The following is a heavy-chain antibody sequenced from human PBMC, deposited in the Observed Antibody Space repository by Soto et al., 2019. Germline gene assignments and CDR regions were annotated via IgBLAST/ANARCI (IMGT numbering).Heavy chain of an antibody. CDR3: ARDQPLARQVAPDY. V-gene: IGHV1-18*01. CDR1: GYTFTNYA. CDR2: ISGYNGNI. J-gene: IGHJ4*02. Sequence: QVHLVQSGAEVKKPGASVKVSCQTFGYTFTNYAISWVRQAPGQGLEWLGWISGYNGNINYAQKFQGRVTMTTQTSTSTAYMELRSLTSDDTAVYYCARDQPLARQVAPDYWGQGTLVTVSS. D-gene: IGHD6-6*01.